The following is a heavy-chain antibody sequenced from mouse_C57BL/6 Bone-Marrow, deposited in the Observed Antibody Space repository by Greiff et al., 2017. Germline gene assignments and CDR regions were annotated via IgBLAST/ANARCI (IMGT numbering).Heavy chain of an antibody. CDR3: ARSNWDVDCDY. D-gene: IGHD4-1*02. V-gene: IGHV1-63*01. CDR1: GYKFTHYW. J-gene: IGHJ2*01. CDR2: IYPGGGYT. Sequence: QVQLQQSGAELVRPGTSVKMSCKASGYKFTHYWIGWAKQRPGHGLEWIGAIYPGGGYTNYTETFKGKATLTADKTYSTAYMQVSSLTSDDSAIYYCARSNWDVDCDYGGQGTTHTVAS.